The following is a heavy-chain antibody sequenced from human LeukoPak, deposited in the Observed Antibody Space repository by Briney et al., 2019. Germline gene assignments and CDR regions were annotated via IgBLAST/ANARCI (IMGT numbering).Heavy chain of an antibody. J-gene: IGHJ4*02. V-gene: IGHV3-15*01. CDR1: GFTFSNAW. Sequence: PGGSLRLSCAASGFTFSNAWMSWVRQAPGKGLEWVGRIKSKSDGGTADYAAPVKGRFTISRDDSENTLYLQMNSLKTEDTAVYYCTTGPGGYYDSSGYYFLDYWGQGTLVTVSS. CDR2: IKSKSDGGTA. CDR3: TTGPGGYYDSSGYYFLDY. D-gene: IGHD3-22*01.